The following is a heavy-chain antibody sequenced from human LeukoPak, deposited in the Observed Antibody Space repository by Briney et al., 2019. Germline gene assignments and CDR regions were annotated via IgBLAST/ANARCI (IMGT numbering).Heavy chain of an antibody. D-gene: IGHD3-3*01. Sequence: ASRTLSLTCTVSGGSISSGDYYWSWVRQPPGKGLEWIGYIYYSGGTYYNPSLKSRLTISIDTSKNQFSLRLSSVTAADTAVYYCARGHQLRFLNSWGQGTLVTVSS. CDR1: GGSISSGDYY. CDR2: IYYSGGT. J-gene: IGHJ4*02. V-gene: IGHV4-30-4*01. CDR3: ARGHQLRFLNS.